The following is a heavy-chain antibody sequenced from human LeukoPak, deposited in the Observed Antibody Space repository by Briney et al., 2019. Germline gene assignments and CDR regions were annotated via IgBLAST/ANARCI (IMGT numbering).Heavy chain of an antibody. V-gene: IGHV3-30-3*01. CDR3: ARGHERYSYGYSDY. CDR1: GFTFSSYG. J-gene: IGHJ4*02. CDR2: ISYDGSNK. Sequence: GRSLRLSCAASGFTFSSYGMHWVRQAPGKGLEWVTVISYDGSNKYYADSVKGRFTISRDNSKNTLFLQMNSLRAEDTAVYYCARGHERYSYGYSDYWGQGTLVTVSS. D-gene: IGHD5-18*01.